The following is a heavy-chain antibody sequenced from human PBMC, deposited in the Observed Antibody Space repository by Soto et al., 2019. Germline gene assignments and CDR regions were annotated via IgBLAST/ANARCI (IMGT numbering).Heavy chain of an antibody. J-gene: IGHJ6*02. Sequence: PSETLSLTCTVSGGSISSGDYYWSWIRQPPGKGLEWIGYIYYSGSTYYNPSLKSRVTISVDTSKNQFSLKLSSVTAADTAVYYCARDRTGTTGYYYYGMDVWGQGTTVTVSS. CDR2: IYYSGST. CDR1: GGSISSGDYY. CDR3: ARDRTGTTGYYYYGMDV. D-gene: IGHD1-7*01. V-gene: IGHV4-30-4*01.